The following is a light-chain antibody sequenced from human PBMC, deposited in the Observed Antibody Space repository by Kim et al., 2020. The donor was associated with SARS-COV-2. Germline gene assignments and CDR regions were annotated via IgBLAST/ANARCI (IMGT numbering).Light chain of an antibody. J-gene: IGLJ2*01. Sequence: GTTITLSCTPIRATIADNHVQWIQDRPGVAPRTVIFENNQRPSGVPDRFSGSIDSSSNSASLTISALTPDDEADYYCQSYFSGDVVFGGGTQLTVL. CDR3: QSYFSGDVV. CDR2: ENN. CDR1: RATIADNH. V-gene: IGLV6-57*03.